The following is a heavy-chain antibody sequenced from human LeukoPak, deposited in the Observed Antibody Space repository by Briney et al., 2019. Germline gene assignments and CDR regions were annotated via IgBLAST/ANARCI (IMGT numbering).Heavy chain of an antibody. CDR2: ISSSSSYI. V-gene: IGHV3-21*05. J-gene: IGHJ3*02. CDR1: GFTFSNHW. Sequence: GGSLRLSCAASGFTFSNHWMSWVRQAPGKGLEWVSYISSSSSYIYYADSVKGRFTISRDNAKNSLYLQMNSLRAEDTAVYYCARDFDIVVVPAVGAFDIWGQGTMVTVSS. D-gene: IGHD2-2*01. CDR3: ARDFDIVVVPAVGAFDI.